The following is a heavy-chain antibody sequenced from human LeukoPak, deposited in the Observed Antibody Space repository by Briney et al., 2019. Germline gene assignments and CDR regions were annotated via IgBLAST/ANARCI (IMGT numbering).Heavy chain of an antibody. D-gene: IGHD2-15*01. CDR2: ISGSGGST. CDR3: AKDIAGVAATRSAFDI. V-gene: IGHV3-23*01. J-gene: IGHJ3*02. CDR1: GFTFSSYA. Sequence: GGSLRLSCAASGFTFSSYAMSWVRQAPGKGLEWVSAISGSGGSTYYADSVKGRFTISRDNSKNTLYLQMNSLRAEDTALYYCAKDIAGVAATRSAFDIWGQGTMVTVSS.